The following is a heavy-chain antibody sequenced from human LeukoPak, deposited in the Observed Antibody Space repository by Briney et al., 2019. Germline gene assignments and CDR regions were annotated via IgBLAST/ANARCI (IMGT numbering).Heavy chain of an antibody. V-gene: IGHV4-4*09. D-gene: IGHD6-19*01. CDR3: ARPYSSGWSGAFDI. J-gene: IGHJ3*02. CDR2: IYTSGNT. Sequence: PSETLSLTCTVSGGSIRSYYWSWIRQPPGKGLEWIGNIYTSGNTNYNPSLKSRVAISVDTSKNQFSLKLNSVTAADTAVYYCARPYSSGWSGAFDIWGQGTMVTVSS. CDR1: GGSIRSYY.